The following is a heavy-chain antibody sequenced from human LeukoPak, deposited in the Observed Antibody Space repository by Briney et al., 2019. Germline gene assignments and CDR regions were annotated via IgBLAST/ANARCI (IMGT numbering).Heavy chain of an antibody. J-gene: IGHJ4*02. Sequence: ASVKVSCKASGYTFTSYDINWVRQATGQGLEWMGWTNPNSGNTGYAQKFQGRVTMTRNTSISTAYMELSSLRSEDTAVYYCARGLGCTNGVCYNYWGQGTLVTVSS. CDR3: ARGLGCTNGVCYNY. CDR2: TNPNSGNT. D-gene: IGHD2-8*01. V-gene: IGHV1-8*01. CDR1: GYTFTSYD.